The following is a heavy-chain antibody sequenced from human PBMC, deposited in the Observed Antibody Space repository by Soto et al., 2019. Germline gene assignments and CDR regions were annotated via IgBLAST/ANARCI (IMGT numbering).Heavy chain of an antibody. D-gene: IGHD2-15*01. CDR2: ISGSGGST. V-gene: IGHV3-23*01. J-gene: IGHJ4*02. Sequence: EVQLLESGGGLVQPGGSLRLSCAASGFTFSSYAMSWVRQAPGKGLEWVSAISGSGGSTYYADSVKGRFTISRDNSKNTLYLQMNSLRAEDTAVYYCAPTPSRYCSGGSCYPTHLNWGQGTLVTVSS. CDR3: APTPSRYCSGGSCYPTHLN. CDR1: GFTFSSYA.